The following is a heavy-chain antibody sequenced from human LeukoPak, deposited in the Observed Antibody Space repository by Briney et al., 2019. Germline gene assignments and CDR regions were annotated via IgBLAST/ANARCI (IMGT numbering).Heavy chain of an antibody. J-gene: IGHJ4*02. CDR2: TYYRSKWYN. CDR1: GDSVSSNSDA. D-gene: IGHD3-10*01. Sequence: QTLSLTCAISGDSVSSNSDAWNWIRQSPSRGLEWLGRTYYRSKWYNDFAVSVKSRITINPDTSKNQFSLQLNSVTPEDTAVYYCARAGGASWYFDYWGQGTLVTVSS. V-gene: IGHV6-1*01. CDR3: ARAGGASWYFDY.